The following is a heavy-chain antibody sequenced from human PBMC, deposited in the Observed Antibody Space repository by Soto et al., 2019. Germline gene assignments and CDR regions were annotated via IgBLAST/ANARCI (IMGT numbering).Heavy chain of an antibody. CDR1: GGSFSGYY. Sequence: SETLSLTCAVYGGSFSGYYWSWIRQPPGKGLEWIGEINHSGSTNYNPSLKSRVTISVDTSKNQLSLKLSSVTAADTAVYYCARGGIAAAGTSRGGYYYYMDVWGKGTTVTVSS. V-gene: IGHV4-34*01. D-gene: IGHD6-13*01. CDR2: INHSGST. CDR3: ARGGIAAAGTSRGGYYYYMDV. J-gene: IGHJ6*03.